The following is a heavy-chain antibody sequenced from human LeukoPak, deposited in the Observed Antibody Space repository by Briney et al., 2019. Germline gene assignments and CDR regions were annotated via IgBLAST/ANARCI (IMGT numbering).Heavy chain of an antibody. J-gene: IGHJ3*02. Sequence: PSETLSLTCTVSGGSISSGDYYWSWIRQPPGKGLEWIGYIYYSGSTYYNPSLESRVTMSVDTSKNQFSLKLRSMTAADTAVYYCARPGVGSGRYGAFDIWGQGTMVTVSS. D-gene: IGHD5-18*01. CDR3: ARPGVGSGRYGAFDI. CDR2: IYYSGST. V-gene: IGHV4-30-4*01. CDR1: GGSISSGDYY.